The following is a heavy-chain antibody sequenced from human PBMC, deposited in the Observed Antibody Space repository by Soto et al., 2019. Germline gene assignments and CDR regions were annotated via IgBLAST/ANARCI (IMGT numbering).Heavy chain of an antibody. D-gene: IGHD2-15*01. CDR3: ARAGSRGYSYGPNRPYCSGGSCYSDSYYGMDV. CDR1: GFTFSNYS. Sequence: GGSLRLSCAASGFTFSNYSMNWVRQAPGKGLEWVSYISSSSSIIYYADSVKGRFTISRDNAKNSLYLQMNSPRDEDTAVYYWARAGSRGYSYGPNRPYCSGGSCYSDSYYGMDVWGRGTTVTVSS. J-gene: IGHJ6*02. V-gene: IGHV3-48*02. CDR2: ISSSSSII.